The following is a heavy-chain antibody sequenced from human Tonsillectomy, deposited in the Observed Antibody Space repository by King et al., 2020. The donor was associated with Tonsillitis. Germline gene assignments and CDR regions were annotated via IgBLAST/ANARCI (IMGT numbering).Heavy chain of an antibody. D-gene: IGHD4-17*01. CDR3: ATYTVTTSGYYYYYYGMDV. CDR2: FDPEDGKT. J-gene: IGHJ6*02. CDR1: GYTLTELS. Sequence: VQLVQSGAEVKKPGASVKVSCKVSGYTLTELSMHWVRQAPGKGLEWMGGFDPEDGKTIYAQKFQGRVTMTEDTSTDTAYMELSSLRSEDTAVYYCATYTVTTSGYYYYYYGMDVWGQGTTVTVSS. V-gene: IGHV1-24*01.